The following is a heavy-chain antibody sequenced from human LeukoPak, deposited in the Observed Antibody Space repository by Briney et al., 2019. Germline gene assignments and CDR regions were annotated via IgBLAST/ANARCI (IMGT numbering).Heavy chain of an antibody. CDR3: ARSLLEGLVATPAN. CDR1: GGSISSYY. D-gene: IGHD5-12*01. V-gene: IGHV4-59*12. CDR2: IYYSGST. J-gene: IGHJ4*02. Sequence: SETLSLTCTVSGGSISSYYWSWIRQPPGKGLEWIGYIYYSGSTNYNPSLKSRVTISVDTSKNQFSLKLSSVTAADTAVYYCARSLLEGLVATPANWGQGTLVTVSS.